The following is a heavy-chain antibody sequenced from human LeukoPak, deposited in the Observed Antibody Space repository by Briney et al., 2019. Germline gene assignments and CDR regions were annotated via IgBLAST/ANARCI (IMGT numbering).Heavy chain of an antibody. Sequence: ASVKVSCKASGYTFTSYYMHWVRQAPGQGLEWMGIINPSGGSTSYAQKFQGRVTMTRDMSTSTVCMELSSLRSEDTAVYYCARDYGMTTVTTRYDYWGQGTLVTVSS. CDR1: GYTFTSYY. J-gene: IGHJ4*02. CDR2: INPSGGST. CDR3: ARDYGMTTVTTRYDY. D-gene: IGHD4-11*01. V-gene: IGHV1-46*01.